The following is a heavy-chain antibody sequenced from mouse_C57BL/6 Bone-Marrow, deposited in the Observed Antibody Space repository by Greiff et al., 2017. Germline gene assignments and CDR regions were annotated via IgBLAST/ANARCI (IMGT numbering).Heavy chain of an antibody. V-gene: IGHV1-15*01. CDR3: TRNGRDD. CDR2: IDPETGGT. Sequence: QVQLQQSGAELVRPGASVTLSCKASGYTFTDYEMNWVKQTPVHGLEWIGAIDPETGGTAYNQKFKGKAILTAYKSASTAYMELPSLTSEDSAVYYCTRNGRDDWGQGTTLTVSS. J-gene: IGHJ2*01. CDR1: GYTFTDYE.